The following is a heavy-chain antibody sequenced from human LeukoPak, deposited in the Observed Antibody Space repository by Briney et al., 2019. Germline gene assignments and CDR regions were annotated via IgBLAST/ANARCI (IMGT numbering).Heavy chain of an antibody. J-gene: IGHJ3*02. CDR3: ATQPACWSGYPGRVGAFAI. CDR1: GYSISSGYY. V-gene: IGHV4-38-2*01. Sequence: SETLSLTCAVSGYSISSGYYWGWIRQPPGKGLEWIGSIYHSGSTYYNPSLKSRVTISVDTSKNQFSLKLSSVTAADTLVYSCATQPACWSGYPGRVGAFAIWGQGTMVTVSS. CDR2: IYHSGST. D-gene: IGHD3-3*01.